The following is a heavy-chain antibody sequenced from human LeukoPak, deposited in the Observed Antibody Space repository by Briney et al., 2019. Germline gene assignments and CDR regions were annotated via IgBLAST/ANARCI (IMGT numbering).Heavy chain of an antibody. CDR3: ASPTSYGYLVYYFDY. V-gene: IGHV3-23*01. D-gene: IGHD5-18*01. CDR2: ISGSGGST. J-gene: IGHJ4*02. CDR1: GFTFSSYA. Sequence: GSLRLSCAASGFTFSSYAMSWVRQAPGKGLEWVSAISGSGGSTYYADSVKGRFTISRDNSKNTLYLQMNSLRAEDTAVYYCASPTSYGYLVYYFDYWGQGTLVTVSS.